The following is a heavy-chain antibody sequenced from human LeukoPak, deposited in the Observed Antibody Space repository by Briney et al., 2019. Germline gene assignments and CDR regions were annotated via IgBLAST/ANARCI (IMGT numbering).Heavy chain of an antibody. CDR2: IYYSGST. D-gene: IGHD6-13*01. Sequence: SETLSLTCTVSGGSISSYYWSWIRQPPGKGLEWIGYIYYSGSTNYNPSLKSRVTISVDTSKNQFSLKLSPVTAADTAVYYCARADSSSKYYYYGMDVWGQGTTVTVSS. V-gene: IGHV4-59*01. CDR1: GGSISSYY. J-gene: IGHJ6*02. CDR3: ARADSSSKYYYYGMDV.